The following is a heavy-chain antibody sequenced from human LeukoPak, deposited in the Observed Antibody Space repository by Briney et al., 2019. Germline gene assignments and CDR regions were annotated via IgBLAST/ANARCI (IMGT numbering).Heavy chain of an antibody. D-gene: IGHD3-10*01. CDR2: IVVGSGNT. CDR3: AAETMVRGVIIRDY. Sequence: GASVKVSCKASGFTFTSSAMQWVRQARGQRLEWIGWIVVGSGNTNYAQKFQERVTITRDMSTSTAYMELSSLRSEDTAVYHCAAETMVRGVIIRDYWGQGTLVTVSS. J-gene: IGHJ4*02. CDR1: GFTFTSSA. V-gene: IGHV1-58*02.